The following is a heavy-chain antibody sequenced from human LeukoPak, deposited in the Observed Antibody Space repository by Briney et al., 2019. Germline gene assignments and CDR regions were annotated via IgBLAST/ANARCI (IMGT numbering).Heavy chain of an antibody. V-gene: IGHV4-61*01. CDR3: ARATPSRSGLNY. CDR2: VYYSGST. Sequence: SETLSPTCTVSGGSVSSGSYYWGWLRQPPGKGLDWVGYVYYSGSTSYNPSLKSRLTISLDTSRNQFSLKLTSVTAADTAVYYCARATPSRSGLNYWGQGTLVTVSS. J-gene: IGHJ4*02. CDR1: GGSVSSGSYY. D-gene: IGHD6-19*01.